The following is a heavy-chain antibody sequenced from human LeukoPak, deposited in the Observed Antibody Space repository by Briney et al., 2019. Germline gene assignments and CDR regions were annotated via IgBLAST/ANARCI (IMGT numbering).Heavy chain of an antibody. CDR3: AGVGNGGYGGFDY. Sequence: SETLSLTCTVSSGSISSGDYYWSWVRQPPGKGLEWIGYISSSGTTYYNPSLRSRITISVDSSKSQFSLNLSSVTASDTAVYYCAGVGNGGYGGFDYWGQGTLVTVSS. CDR1: SGSISSGDYY. CDR2: ISSSGTT. V-gene: IGHV4-30-4*01. D-gene: IGHD5-12*01. J-gene: IGHJ4*02.